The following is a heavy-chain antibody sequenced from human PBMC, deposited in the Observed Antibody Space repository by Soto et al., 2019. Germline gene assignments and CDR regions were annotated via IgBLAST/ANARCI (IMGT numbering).Heavy chain of an antibody. CDR1: GFTFRSFW. CDR2: IKQDGSEK. J-gene: IGHJ4*02. Sequence: EVQLVQSGGGLVQPGGSLRLSCAASGFTFRSFWMSWVRQPPGKGLEWVANIKQDGSEKNYVDSVRGRFTISRDNSKNSLYLQMNSLRGEDTAVYYCASRYVERCCSSSCSWPYDFGGQGALVTVSS. CDR3: ASRYVERCCSSSCSWPYDF. V-gene: IGHV3-7*05. D-gene: IGHD2-2*01.